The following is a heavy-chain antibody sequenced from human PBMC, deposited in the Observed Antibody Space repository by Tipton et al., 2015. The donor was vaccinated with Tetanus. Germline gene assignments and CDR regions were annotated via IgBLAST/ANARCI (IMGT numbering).Heavy chain of an antibody. D-gene: IGHD6-13*01. V-gene: IGHV4-59*08. CDR2: VYFSGST. CDR1: GGSVNSYY. Sequence: TLSLTCTVSGGSVNSYYWSWIRQSPGRGLEWIGYVYFSGSTKYNPSHASRFTISVDTSNNQISLNLNSGTAADTAVYYCVRHSGWFNFYRGIDVGGQGTTVTVSS. CDR3: VRHSGWFNFYRGIDV. J-gene: IGHJ6*02.